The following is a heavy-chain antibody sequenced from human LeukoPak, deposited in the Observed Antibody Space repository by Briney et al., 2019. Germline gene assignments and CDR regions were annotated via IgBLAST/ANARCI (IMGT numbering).Heavy chain of an antibody. J-gene: IGHJ6*02. V-gene: IGHV4-59*01. CDR1: GCSTSGYY. CDR3: ARGGMTYYDILTGYSYGMDV. D-gene: IGHD3-9*01. CDR2: INYSGST. Sequence: SETLSLTCTVSGCSTSGYYLSWIRQPPGKGLEWIGYINYSGSTNYNPSLKSRVTISVDTSKNQFSLKLTSVTAADTAVYYCARGGMTYYDILTGYSYGMDVWGQGTTVTVSS.